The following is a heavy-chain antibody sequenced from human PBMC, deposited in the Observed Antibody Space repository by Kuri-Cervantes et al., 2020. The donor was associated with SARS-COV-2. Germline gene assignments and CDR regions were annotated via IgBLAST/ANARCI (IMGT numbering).Heavy chain of an antibody. Sequence: GESLKISCAASGFTVSSNYMSWVRQAPGKGLEWVANIKQDGSEKYYVDSVKGRFTISRDNAKNSLYLQMNSLRAEDTAVYYCAKDKGGNSNFDYWGQGTLVTVSS. V-gene: IGHV3-7*03. D-gene: IGHD4-23*01. CDR3: AKDKGGNSNFDY. J-gene: IGHJ4*02. CDR2: IKQDGSEK. CDR1: GFTVSSNY.